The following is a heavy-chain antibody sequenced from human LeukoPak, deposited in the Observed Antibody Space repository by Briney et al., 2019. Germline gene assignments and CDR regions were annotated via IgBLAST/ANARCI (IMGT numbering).Heavy chain of an antibody. V-gene: IGHV3-9*01. CDR2: ISWNSGSI. D-gene: IGHD4-11*01. Sequence: GGSLRLSCAASGFTFDDYAMHWVRHAPGKGLEWVSGISWNSGSIGYADSVKGRFTISRDNSKNTLYLQMNSLRAEDTALYYCATSTVAKYDYWGQGTLVAVSS. CDR3: ATSTVAKYDY. J-gene: IGHJ4*02. CDR1: GFTFDDYA.